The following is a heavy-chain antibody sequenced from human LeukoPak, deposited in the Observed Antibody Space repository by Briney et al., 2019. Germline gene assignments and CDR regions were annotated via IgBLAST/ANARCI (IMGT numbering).Heavy chain of an antibody. V-gene: IGHV3-53*01. CDR3: AREPRSLWFGESIGMFDY. Sequence: GGSLRLSCAASGFTVSSNYMSWVRQAPGKGLEWVSVIYSGGSTYYADSVKGRFTISRDNSKNTLYLQMNSLRAEDTAVYYCAREPRSLWFGESIGMFDYWGQGTLVTVSS. J-gene: IGHJ4*02. CDR1: GFTVSSNY. CDR2: IYSGGST. D-gene: IGHD3-10*01.